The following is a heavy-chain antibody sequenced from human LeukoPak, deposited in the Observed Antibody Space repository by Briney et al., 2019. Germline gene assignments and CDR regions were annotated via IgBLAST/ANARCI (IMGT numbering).Heavy chain of an antibody. CDR1: GYIFTSYN. D-gene: IGHD6-19*01. CDR2: INPSGGTT. Sequence: GASVKVSCKASGYIFTSYNIYWVRQAPGQGLEWMGIINPSGGTTNYAQKFKGRVTMTRDTSTSTVYTELSSLRSEDTAVYYCARFAVHRRLTVAGQFGLDYWGQGTLVTVSS. J-gene: IGHJ4*02. CDR3: ARFAVHRRLTVAGQFGLDY. V-gene: IGHV1-46*01.